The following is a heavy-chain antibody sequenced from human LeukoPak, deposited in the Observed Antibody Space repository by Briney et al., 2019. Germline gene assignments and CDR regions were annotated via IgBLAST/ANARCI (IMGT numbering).Heavy chain of an antibody. D-gene: IGHD3-3*01. CDR3: AFSFWSGYYTNYYYMDV. J-gene: IGHJ6*03. CDR1: GGTFSSYA. Sequence: ASVKVSCKASGGTFSSYAISWVRQAPGQGLEWMGGIIPIFGTANYAQKFQGRVTITADKSTSTAYMELSSLRSEDTAVYYCAFSFWSGYYTNYYYMDVWGKGTTVTVSS. CDR2: IIPIFGTA. V-gene: IGHV1-69*06.